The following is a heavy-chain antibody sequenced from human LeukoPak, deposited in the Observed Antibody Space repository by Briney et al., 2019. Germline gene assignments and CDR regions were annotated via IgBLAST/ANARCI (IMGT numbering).Heavy chain of an antibody. CDR3: ARHGDSSGANYYYGMDV. D-gene: IGHD6-19*01. CDR1: GGSFSGYY. Sequence: SETLSLTCAVYGGSFSGYYWSWIRQPLGNGLEWIGEINHSGSTNYNPSLKSRVTISADTSRNQFFLKLSSVTAADTAVYCCARHGDSSGANYYYGMDVWGQGTTVTVSS. V-gene: IGHV4-34*01. J-gene: IGHJ6*02. CDR2: INHSGST.